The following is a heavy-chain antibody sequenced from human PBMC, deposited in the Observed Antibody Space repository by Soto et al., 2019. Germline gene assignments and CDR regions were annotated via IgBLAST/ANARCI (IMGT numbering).Heavy chain of an antibody. Sequence: QVQLQESGPGLVKPSETLSLTCTVSGGSISSYYWSWIRQPAGKGLEWIGRIYSSGSTNYNPTLTSRLTMAVDTSKNQFSLNLSAVTAADTAVYYCARATRDYGDYGYFDYWGQGTLVTVSS. CDR1: GGSISSYY. D-gene: IGHD4-17*01. CDR2: IYSSGST. CDR3: ARATRDYGDYGYFDY. V-gene: IGHV4-4*07. J-gene: IGHJ4*02.